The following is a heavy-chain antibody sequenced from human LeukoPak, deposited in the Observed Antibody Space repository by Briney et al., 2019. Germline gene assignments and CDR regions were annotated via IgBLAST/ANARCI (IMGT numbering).Heavy chain of an antibody. V-gene: IGHV4-39*07. CDR1: GGSISTSNYY. D-gene: IGHD3-22*01. J-gene: IGHJ1*01. Sequence: PSETLSLTCTVSGGSISTSNYYWGWIRQPPGKGLEWIGNIFYSGSTYYSPSLKSRVTISVDTSKNQFSLKLSSVTAADTAVYYCARDAGYYYDSSGYSITAEYFQHWGQGTLVTVSS. CDR2: IFYSGST. CDR3: ARDAGYYYDSSGYSITAEYFQH.